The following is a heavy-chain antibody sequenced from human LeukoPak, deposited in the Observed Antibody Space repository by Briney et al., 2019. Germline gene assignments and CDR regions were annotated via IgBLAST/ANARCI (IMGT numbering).Heavy chain of an antibody. CDR1: GFTVSSNY. V-gene: IGHV3-74*01. J-gene: IGHJ3*01. CDR3: VRDMSKAVTGTGAFDL. CDR2: IDVDERTT. D-gene: IGHD1-7*01. Sequence: GGSLRLSCAASGFTVSSNYMHWVRQGPGKGLVWVSRIDVDERTTDYADSVRGRFTISRDGAKNTLYLQMNSLRAEDTAVYYCVRDMSKAVTGTGAFDLWGQGTTVTVSS.